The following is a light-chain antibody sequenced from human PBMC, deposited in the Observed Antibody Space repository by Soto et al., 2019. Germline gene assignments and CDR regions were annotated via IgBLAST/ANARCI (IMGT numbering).Light chain of an antibody. V-gene: IGLV2-14*01. CDR2: EVI. J-gene: IGLJ2*01. CDR3: SSYTASTTVI. Sequence: QSALTQPASVSGSPGQSITISCTGTSSDIGGYNYVSWYQQHPGQAPKLLIYEVINRPSGISNRFSASKSGNTASLTISGLQTEDEAHYYCSSYTASTTVIFGGGTKLNVL. CDR1: SSDIGGYNY.